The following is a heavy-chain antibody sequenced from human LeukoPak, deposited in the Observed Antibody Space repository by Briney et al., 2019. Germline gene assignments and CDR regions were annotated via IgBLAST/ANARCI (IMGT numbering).Heavy chain of an antibody. CDR3: ARGEPTTVTTSYYYGMDV. D-gene: IGHD4-17*01. CDR1: GVSFSGYY. J-gene: IGHJ6*02. CDR2: INHSGST. V-gene: IGHV4-34*01. Sequence: SETLSLTCAVYGVSFSGYYWSWVRQPPGKGLEWIGEINHSGSTNYNPSPKSRVTISVDTSKNQFSLKLSSVTAADTAVYYCARGEPTTVTTSYYYGMDVWGQGTTVTVSS.